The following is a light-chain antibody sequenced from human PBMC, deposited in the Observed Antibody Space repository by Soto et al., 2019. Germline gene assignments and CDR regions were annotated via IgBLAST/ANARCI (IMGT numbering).Light chain of an antibody. J-gene: IGKJ2*01. V-gene: IGKV3-11*01. CDR2: DVS. CDR1: QSISNF. CDR3: HQRSSWPGT. Sequence: EIVLTQSPATLSLSPGERATLSCRAGQSISNFLAWYQQKPGQAPRLLIYDVSTRATGIPARFSGGGSGTDFTLTISSLEPEDFAVYYCHQRSSWPGTFGQGAKLEIK.